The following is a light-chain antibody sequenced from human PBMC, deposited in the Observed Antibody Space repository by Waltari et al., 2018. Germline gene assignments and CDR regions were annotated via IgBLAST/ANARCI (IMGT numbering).Light chain of an antibody. J-gene: IGKJ2*01. CDR1: QNINTY. CDR3: QQTYSTSL. Sequence: DMQMKQSPSSLSASVGDRITISCRASQNINTYINWYQQNPGKAPKLLIYAAINLQSGVPARFRGSGSGTDFSLTISSLQPEDSATYYCQQTYSTSLFGQGTKLEIK. CDR2: AAI. V-gene: IGKV1-39*01.